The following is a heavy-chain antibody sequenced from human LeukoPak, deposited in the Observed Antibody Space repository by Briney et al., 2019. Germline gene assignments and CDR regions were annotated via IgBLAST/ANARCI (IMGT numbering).Heavy chain of an antibody. CDR3: ARLGYCTNAVCYNWFDP. CDR2: IYYSGST. V-gene: IGHV4-39*01. CDR1: GVYISSSSYY. D-gene: IGHD2-8*01. J-gene: IGHJ5*02. Sequence: SETLSLTCTVSGVYISSSSYYWGWIRQPPGENLEWIGSIYYSGSTYYNPSLKSRVTISGDTSKNQFSLKLSSVTAADTAVYYCARLGYCTNAVCYNWFDPWGQGTLVTVSA.